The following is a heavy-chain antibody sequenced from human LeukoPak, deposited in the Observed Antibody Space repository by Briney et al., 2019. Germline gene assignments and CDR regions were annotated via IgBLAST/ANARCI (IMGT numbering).Heavy chain of an antibody. CDR3: ASDRGSGSWYGRDY. J-gene: IGHJ4*02. CDR2: IYQSGIT. D-gene: IGHD6-13*01. CDR1: GDSISSGNY. Sequence: SGTLSLTCGVSGDSISSGNYWNWVRQPPGKGLEWIGDIYQSGITNYNPSLKSRVTISVDTSKNQFSLKLSSVTAADTAVYYCASDRGSGSWYGRDYWGQGTLVTVSS. V-gene: IGHV4-4*02.